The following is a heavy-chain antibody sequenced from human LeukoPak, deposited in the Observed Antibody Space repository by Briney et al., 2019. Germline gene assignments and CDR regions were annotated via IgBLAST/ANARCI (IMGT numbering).Heavy chain of an antibody. J-gene: IGHJ4*02. D-gene: IGHD6-13*01. Sequence: ASVKVSCKASGYTFTSYGISWVRQAPGQGLEWMGWINPNSGGTNYAQKFQGRVTMTRDTSISTAYMELSRLRSDDTAVYYCARAGHSSSWYFGVAWGQGTLVTVSS. CDR3: ARAGHSSSWYFGVA. CDR2: INPNSGGT. V-gene: IGHV1-2*02. CDR1: GYTFTSYG.